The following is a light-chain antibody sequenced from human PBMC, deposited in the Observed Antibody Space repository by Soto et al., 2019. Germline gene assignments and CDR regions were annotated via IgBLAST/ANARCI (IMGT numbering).Light chain of an antibody. CDR2: EVT. Sequence: QSALTQPASVSGSPGQSITISCTGTSSDVGGYNYVSWYQQYPGKAPKLVIYEVTNRPSGVSHRFSGSKSGNTASLTISGLQAADEADYFCKSYAGSNTYVFGSGTKLTVL. J-gene: IGLJ1*01. CDR3: KSYAGSNTYV. V-gene: IGLV2-14*01. CDR1: SSDVGGYNY.